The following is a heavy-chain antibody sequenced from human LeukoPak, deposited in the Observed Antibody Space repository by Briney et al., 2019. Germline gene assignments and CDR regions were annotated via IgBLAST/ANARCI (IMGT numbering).Heavy chain of an antibody. CDR1: GYTFTSYY. CDR2: INPSGGST. CDR3: ARDAGGYSGKYSIDV. J-gene: IGHJ6*02. Sequence: ASVKVSCKASGYTFTSYYMHWVRQAPGQGLEWMGIINPSGGSTSYAQKFQGRVTMTRDTSTSTVYMELSSLRSEDTAVYYCARDAGGYSGKYSIDVWGQGTTVTVSS. D-gene: IGHD5-12*01. V-gene: IGHV1-46*01.